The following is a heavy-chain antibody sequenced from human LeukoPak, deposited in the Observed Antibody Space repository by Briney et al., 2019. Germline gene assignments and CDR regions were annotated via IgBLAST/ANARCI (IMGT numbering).Heavy chain of an antibody. CDR2: IYYSGST. V-gene: IGHV4-59*12. Sequence: PSETLSLTCTVSGGSISSYYWSWIRQPPGKGLEWIGYIYYSGSTNYNPSLKSRVTISVDRSKNQFSLKLSSVTAADTAVYYCARDSEELVWFDPWGQGTLVTVSS. J-gene: IGHJ5*02. D-gene: IGHD3-10*01. CDR1: GGSISSYY. CDR3: ARDSEELVWFDP.